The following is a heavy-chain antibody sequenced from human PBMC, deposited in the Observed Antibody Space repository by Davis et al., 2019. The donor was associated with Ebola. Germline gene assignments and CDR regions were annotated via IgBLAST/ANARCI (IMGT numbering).Heavy chain of an antibody. CDR1: GGSISSYY. D-gene: IGHD3-16*01. Sequence: SETLSLTCTVSGGSISSYYWSWIRQPPGKGLEWIGYIYYSGSTNYNPSLTSRVTISVDTSKNQFSLKLSSVTAAATAVYYCARVMRGYYYYGMDVWGQGTTVIVSS. J-gene: IGHJ6*02. V-gene: IGHV4-59*01. CDR3: ARVMRGYYYYGMDV. CDR2: IYYSGST.